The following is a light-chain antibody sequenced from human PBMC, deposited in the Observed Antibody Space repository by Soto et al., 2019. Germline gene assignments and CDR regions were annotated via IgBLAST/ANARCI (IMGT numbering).Light chain of an antibody. V-gene: IGKV3-11*01. CDR3: QQRSNLPPLT. CDR2: DAS. Sequence: EIVLTQSPATLSLSPGERATLSCRASQRVSSYLAWYQQKPGQAPRLLIYDASNRATGIPARFSGSGSGTDFTLTISSLEPEDFAVYYWQQRSNLPPLTFGGGTKVEIK. CDR1: QRVSSY. J-gene: IGKJ4*01.